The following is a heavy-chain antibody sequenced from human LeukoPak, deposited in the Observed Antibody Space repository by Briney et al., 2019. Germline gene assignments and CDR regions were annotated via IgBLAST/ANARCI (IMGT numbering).Heavy chain of an antibody. J-gene: IGHJ4*02. Sequence: SGTLSPTRTVSGGSVSSGRYYWSWIRQPPGKGMEWIGYIYYSGSTNYNPSLKSRVTISVDTSKNQFSLKLSSVTAADTAVYYCARGSGSYPIYYFDYWGQGTLVTVSS. CDR3: ARGSGSYPIYYFDY. V-gene: IGHV4-61*01. D-gene: IGHD1-26*01. CDR2: IYYSGST. CDR1: GGSVSSGRYY.